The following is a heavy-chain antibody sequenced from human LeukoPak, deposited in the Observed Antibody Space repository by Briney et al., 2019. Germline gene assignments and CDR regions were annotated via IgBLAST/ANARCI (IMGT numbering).Heavy chain of an antibody. CDR2: INHSEST. Sequence: SETLSLTCAVYGGSFSGYFWSWIRQPPGKGLEWTGEINHSESTNYNPSLKSRVTISVDTSKNQFSLKLNSVTAADTAVYYCARGPSIQLWSDPYYYYGMDVWGQGTTVTVSS. V-gene: IGHV4-34*01. CDR3: ARGPSIQLWSDPYYYYGMDV. CDR1: GGSFSGYF. D-gene: IGHD5-18*01. J-gene: IGHJ6*02.